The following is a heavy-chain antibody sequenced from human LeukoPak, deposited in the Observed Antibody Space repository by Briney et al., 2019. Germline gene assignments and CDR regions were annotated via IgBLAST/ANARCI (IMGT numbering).Heavy chain of an antibody. CDR3: ASTYSSSWSLDY. V-gene: IGHV4-61*02. Sequence: SQTLSLTCTVSGGSISSGSYYWSWIRQPAGKGLEWIGRIYTSGSTNYNPSLKSRVTISVDTSKNQFSLRLSSVTAADTAVYYCASTYSSSWSLDYWGQGTLVTVSS. CDR1: GGSISSGSYY. D-gene: IGHD6-13*01. CDR2: IYTSGST. J-gene: IGHJ4*02.